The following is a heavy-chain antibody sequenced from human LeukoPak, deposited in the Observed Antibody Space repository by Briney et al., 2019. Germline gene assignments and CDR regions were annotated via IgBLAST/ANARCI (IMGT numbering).Heavy chain of an antibody. D-gene: IGHD3-10*01. CDR2: INPDSGGT. V-gene: IGHV1-2*02. Sequence: ASVKISCKASGYTFTAYLMHWVRQAPGQGLEWMGCINPDSGGTNYAQRFQGRVTMTRDTSITTTYMELSRLTSDDTAVYYCATTSRDSDAYYDYLNYWGQGTLITVSP. J-gene: IGHJ4*02. CDR3: ATTSRDSDAYYDYLNY. CDR1: GYTFTAYL.